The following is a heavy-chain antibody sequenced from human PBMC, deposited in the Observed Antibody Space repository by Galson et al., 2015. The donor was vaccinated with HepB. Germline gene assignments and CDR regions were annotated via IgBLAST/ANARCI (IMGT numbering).Heavy chain of an antibody. D-gene: IGHD3-22*01. CDR3: ARKEDSSGYYSNDAFDI. CDR1: GGSISSYY. V-gene: IGHV4-59*08. J-gene: IGHJ3*02. CDR2: IYYSGST. Sequence: SETLSLTCTVSGGSISSYYWSWIRQPPGKGLEWIGYIYYSGSTNYNPSLKSRVTISVDTSKNQFSLKLSSVTAADTAVYYCARKEDSSGYYSNDAFDIWGQGTMVTVSS.